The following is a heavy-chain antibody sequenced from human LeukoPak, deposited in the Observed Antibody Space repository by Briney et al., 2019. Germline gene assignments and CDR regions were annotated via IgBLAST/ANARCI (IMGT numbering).Heavy chain of an antibody. CDR1: GFTFSSYA. CDR3: ARDFCSSTSCSGFDY. Sequence: TGGSLRLSCAASGFTFSSYAMHWVRQAPGKGLEWVAVISYDGSNKYYADSVKGRFTISRDNSKNTLYLQMNSLRAEDTAVYYCARDFCSSTSCSGFDYWGQGTLVTVSS. V-gene: IGHV3-30-3*01. J-gene: IGHJ4*02. D-gene: IGHD2-2*01. CDR2: ISYDGSNK.